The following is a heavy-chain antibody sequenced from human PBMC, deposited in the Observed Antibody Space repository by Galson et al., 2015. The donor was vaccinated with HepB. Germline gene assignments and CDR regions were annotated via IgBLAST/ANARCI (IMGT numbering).Heavy chain of an antibody. CDR2: ISSSSSYI. CDR1: GFTFSSYS. Sequence: LRLSCAASGFTFSSYSMNWVRQAPGKGLEWVSSISSSSSYIYYADSVKGRFTISRDNAKNSLYLQMNSLRAEDTAVYYCATWFGEFEPNDYWGQGTLVTVSS. D-gene: IGHD3-10*01. V-gene: IGHV3-21*01. CDR3: ATWFGEFEPNDY. J-gene: IGHJ4*02.